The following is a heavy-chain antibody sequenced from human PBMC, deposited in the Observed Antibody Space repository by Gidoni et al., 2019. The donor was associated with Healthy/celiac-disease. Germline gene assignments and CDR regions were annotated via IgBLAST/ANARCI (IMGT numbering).Heavy chain of an antibody. Sequence: QLQLQESGPGLVKPSETLSLTCTVSGGSISSSSYYWGWIRQPPGKGREWIGSIYYSGSNYYNQALKSRVTIAVDTSKNQFSLKLSSVTAADTAVYYCARSARGRRNYFDDWGQGTLVTVSS. CDR1: GGSISSSSYY. J-gene: IGHJ4*02. CDR2: IYYSGSN. V-gene: IGHV4-39*01. CDR3: ARSARGRRNYFDD.